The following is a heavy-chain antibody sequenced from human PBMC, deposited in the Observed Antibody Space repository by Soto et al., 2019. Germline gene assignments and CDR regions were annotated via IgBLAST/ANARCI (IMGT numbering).Heavy chain of an antibody. D-gene: IGHD4-17*01. CDR1: GFTFSSYA. V-gene: IGHV3-30-3*01. CDR2: ISYDGSNK. CDR3: ASPPSRAYGDYGDVSYYYGMDV. J-gene: IGHJ6*02. Sequence: PGGSLRLSCAASGFTFSSYAMHWVRQAPGKGLEWVAVISYDGSNKYYADSVKGRFTISRDNSKNTLYLQMNSLRSEDTAVYYCASPPSRAYGDYGDVSYYYGMDVWGQGTTVTVSS.